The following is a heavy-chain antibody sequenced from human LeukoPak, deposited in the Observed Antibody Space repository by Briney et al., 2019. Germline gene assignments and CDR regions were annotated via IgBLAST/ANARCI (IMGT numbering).Heavy chain of an antibody. Sequence: PWGSLRLSCAASGFTFSDYYMSWIRQAPGKGLECVSYISSSGSTIYYADSVKGRFTISRDNAKNSLYLQMNSLRAEDTAVYYCARGVTGRYCSSTSCHWRTWFDPWGQGTLVTVSS. J-gene: IGHJ5*02. CDR1: GFTFSDYY. V-gene: IGHV3-11*01. CDR3: ARGVTGRYCSSTSCHWRTWFDP. D-gene: IGHD2-2*01. CDR2: ISSSGSTI.